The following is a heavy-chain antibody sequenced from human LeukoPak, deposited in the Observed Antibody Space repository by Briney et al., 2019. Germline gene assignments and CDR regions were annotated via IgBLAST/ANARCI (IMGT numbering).Heavy chain of an antibody. D-gene: IGHD1-26*01. CDR3: ARGSESYFQPHFDY. Sequence: GGSLRLSCAASGLTFSAFGMRWVRQAPGKGLEWLSIIYFDGSSKYYADSVKGRFTISRDNSKNTLYPQMHSLRAEDTAVYYCARGSESYFQPHFDYWGQGTLVTVSS. CDR2: IYFDGSSK. J-gene: IGHJ4*02. V-gene: IGHV3-33*01. CDR1: GLTFSAFG.